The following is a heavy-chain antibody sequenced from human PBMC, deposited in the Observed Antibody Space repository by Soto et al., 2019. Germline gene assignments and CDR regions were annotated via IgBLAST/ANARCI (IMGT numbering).Heavy chain of an antibody. CDR1: GGSISSSSYY. J-gene: IGHJ4*02. V-gene: IGHV4-39*01. D-gene: IGHD3-10*01. CDR3: ARLRYNWNPNYAYYYGSGSYHFDY. CDR2: IYYSGST. Sequence: PSETLSLTCTVSGGSISSSSYYWGWIRQPPGKGLEWIGSIYYSGSTYYNPSLKSRVTISVDTSKNQFSLKLSSVTAADTAVYYCARLRYNWNPNYAYYYGSGSYHFDYWGQGTLVTVSS.